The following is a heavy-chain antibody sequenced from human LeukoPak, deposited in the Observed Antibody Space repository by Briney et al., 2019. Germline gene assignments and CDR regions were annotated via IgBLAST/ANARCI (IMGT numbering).Heavy chain of an antibody. CDR2: IYHGRDI. CDR1: GGSISSPNW. V-gene: IGHV4-4*02. J-gene: IGHJ4*02. Sequence: SETLSVTCAVSGGSISSPNWWSWVRQPPGKGLEWIGEIYHGRDIDYNPSLKSRVTTSVDKSMNQFSLKLSSVTAADTAVYYCTRDPHSSDWPSGYWGQGTLVTVSS. D-gene: IGHD6-19*01. CDR3: TRDPHSSDWPSGY.